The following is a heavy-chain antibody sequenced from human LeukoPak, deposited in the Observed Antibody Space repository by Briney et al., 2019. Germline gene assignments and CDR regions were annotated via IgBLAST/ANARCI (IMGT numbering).Heavy chain of an antibody. J-gene: IGHJ4*02. D-gene: IGHD2-2*01. CDR2: ISYDGSNK. V-gene: IGHV3-30*18. CDR3: AKEGGGYCSSPTCHFLDY. CDR1: GFSFSSYS. Sequence: PGGSLRLSCAASGFSFSSYSMNWVRQAPGKGLEWVAVISYDGSNKYYADSVRGRFTISRDNSKNALSLQMNSLRAEDTAVYYCAKEGGGYCSSPTCHFLDYWGQGTPVTVSS.